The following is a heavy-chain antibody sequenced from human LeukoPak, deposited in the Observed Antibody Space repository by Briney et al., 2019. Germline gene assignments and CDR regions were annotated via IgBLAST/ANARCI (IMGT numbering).Heavy chain of an antibody. Sequence: GGSLRLSCAASGFTFSSYSMNWVRQAPGKGLEWVSSISSSSSYIYYADSVKGRFTISRDNAKNSLYLQMNSLRAEDTAVYYCARTQHRFANGVGFDYWGQGTLVTVSS. CDR1: GFTFSSYS. D-gene: IGHD1-1*01. V-gene: IGHV3-21*01. J-gene: IGHJ4*02. CDR3: ARTQHRFANGVGFDY. CDR2: ISSSSSYI.